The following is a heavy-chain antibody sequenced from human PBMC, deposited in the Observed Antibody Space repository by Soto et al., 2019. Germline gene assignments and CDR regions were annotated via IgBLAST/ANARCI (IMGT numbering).Heavy chain of an antibody. Sequence: GGSLRLSCTASGFTFGDNAMSWVRQAPGKGLEWVGFIRSKAYGGTTEYTASVKGRFTISRDDSKSIAYLQMNSLKTEDTAVYYCTRYFNWFDPWGQGTLVTVSS. V-gene: IGHV3-49*04. CDR1: GFTFGDNA. CDR3: TRYFNWFDP. CDR2: IRSKAYGGTT. J-gene: IGHJ5*02.